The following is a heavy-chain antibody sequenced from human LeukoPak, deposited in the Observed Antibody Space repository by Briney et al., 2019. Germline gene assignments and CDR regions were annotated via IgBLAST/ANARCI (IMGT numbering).Heavy chain of an antibody. CDR1: GGSISSSSYY. D-gene: IGHD4-23*01. CDR3: ARHVVSPNWFDP. Sequence: PSETLSLTCTVSGGSISSSSYYWGWIRQPPGKGLEWIGSIYYSGSTYYNPSLKSRVTISVDTSKNQFSLKLSSVTAADTAVYYCARHVVSPNWFDPWGQGTLVTVSS. V-gene: IGHV4-39*01. J-gene: IGHJ5*02. CDR2: IYYSGST.